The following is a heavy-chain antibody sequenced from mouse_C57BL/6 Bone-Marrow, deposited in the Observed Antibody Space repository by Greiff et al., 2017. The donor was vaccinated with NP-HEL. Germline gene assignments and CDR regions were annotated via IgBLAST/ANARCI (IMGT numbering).Heavy chain of an antibody. CDR2: IDPNSGGT. V-gene: IGHV1-72*01. Sequence: QVHVKQPGAELVKPGASVKLSCKASGYTFTSYWMHWVKQRPGRGLEWIGRIDPNSGGTKYNEKFKSKATLTVDKPSSTAYMQLSSLTSEDSAVYYCAMGWDVERDAMDYWGQGTSVTVSS. J-gene: IGHJ4*01. CDR3: AMGWDVERDAMDY. D-gene: IGHD4-1*01. CDR1: GYTFTSYW.